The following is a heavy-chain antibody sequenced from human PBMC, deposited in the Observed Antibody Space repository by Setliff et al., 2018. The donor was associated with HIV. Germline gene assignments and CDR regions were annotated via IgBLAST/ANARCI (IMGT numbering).Heavy chain of an antibody. J-gene: IGHJ4*02. V-gene: IGHV1-2*06. CDR2: INPNTGDT. CDR3: ARVSGFFASGSYYNPYFDL. CDR1: GYTFNAYY. D-gene: IGHD3-10*01. Sequence: ASVKVSCKASGYTFNAYYIHWVRQAPGQGLEWMGRINPNTGDTNFAQMFQDRVTMTRDTSIATAYMELKRLKSDDTAVYYCARVSGFFASGSYYNPYFDLWGQGTLVTVSS.